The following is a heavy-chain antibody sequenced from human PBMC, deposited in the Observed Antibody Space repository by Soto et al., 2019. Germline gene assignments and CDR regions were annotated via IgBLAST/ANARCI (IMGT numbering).Heavy chain of an antibody. Sequence: SGGSLRLSCAASGFTFSSYGMHWVRQAPGKGLEWVAVISYDGSNKYYADSVKGRFTISRDNSKNTLYLQMNSLRAEDTAVYYCAKGSGKYYYYYYMDVWGKGTTVTVSS. V-gene: IGHV3-30*18. J-gene: IGHJ6*03. D-gene: IGHD1-26*01. CDR2: ISYDGSNK. CDR1: GFTFSSYG. CDR3: AKGSGKYYYYYYMDV.